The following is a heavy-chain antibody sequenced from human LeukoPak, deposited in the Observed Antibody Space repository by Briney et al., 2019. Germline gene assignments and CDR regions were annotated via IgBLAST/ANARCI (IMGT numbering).Heavy chain of an antibody. CDR3: ARDQWWQFIAVAITSYFDC. J-gene: IGHJ4*02. CDR2: IKFDGSEK. Sequence: PGGSLRLSCAASGFTFSTYWMSWVRQAPGKGLEWVANIKFDGSEKHYVDSVKGRFTISRDNAKNSLYLQMNSLRAEDTAVYYCARDQWWQFIAVAITSYFDCWGQGALVTVSS. CDR1: GFTFSTYW. D-gene: IGHD6-19*01. V-gene: IGHV3-7*01.